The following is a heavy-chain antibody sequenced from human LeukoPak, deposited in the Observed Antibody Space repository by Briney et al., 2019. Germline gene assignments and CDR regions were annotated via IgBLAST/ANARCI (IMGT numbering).Heavy chain of an antibody. CDR2: ISAYNGNT. J-gene: IGHJ6*02. CDR1: GYTFTSYG. V-gene: IGHV1-18*01. D-gene: IGHD3-22*01. CDR3: ARAPYDSSGYLYYYYGMDV. Sequence: GASVKVSCKASGYTFTSYGISWVRQAPGQGLEWMGWISAYNGNTNYAQKLQGRVTMTTDTSTSTAYMELRSLRSDDTAVYYCARAPYDSSGYLYYYYGMDVWGQGTTVTVSS.